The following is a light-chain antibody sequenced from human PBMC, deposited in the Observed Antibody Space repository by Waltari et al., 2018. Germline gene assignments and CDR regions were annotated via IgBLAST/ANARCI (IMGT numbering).Light chain of an antibody. CDR1: QNIRSW. CDR3: QQYYRYPVT. Sequence: DIQMTQSPSTLSASAGDRVTITCRASQNIRSWLAWFQQKPGKAPKLLIYKTSTLQSGVPSRFLGGGSGTEFTVTISSLQPEDFATYYCQQYYRYPVTFGQGTKVDIK. J-gene: IGKJ2*01. V-gene: IGKV1-5*03. CDR2: KTS.